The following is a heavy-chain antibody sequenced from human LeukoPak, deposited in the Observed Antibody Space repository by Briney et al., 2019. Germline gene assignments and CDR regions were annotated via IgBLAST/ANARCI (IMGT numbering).Heavy chain of an antibody. J-gene: IGHJ5*02. CDR1: GFTFSNAW. D-gene: IGHD3-22*01. CDR2: IRSNSDGGTI. V-gene: IGHV3-15*07. Sequence: PGGSLRLSCATSGFTFSNAWMNWVRQAPGKGLEWVGRIRSNSDGGTIDYAAPVKGRFTLSRDDSKTTLYLQMNSLPTEDTAVYYCATDFYDSTWGQGTLVTVSS. CDR3: ATDFYDST.